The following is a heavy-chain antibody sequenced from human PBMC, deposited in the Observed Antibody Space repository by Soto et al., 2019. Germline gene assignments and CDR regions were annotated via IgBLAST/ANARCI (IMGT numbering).Heavy chain of an antibody. CDR3: AGAVVVPAAISHYYYGMDV. CDR2: IIPILGTA. D-gene: IGHD2-2*01. J-gene: IGHJ6*02. V-gene: IGHV1-69*13. CDR1: GGTFSSYA. Sequence: SVKVSCKASGGTFSSYAISWVRQAPGQGLEWMGGIIPILGTANYAQKFQGRVTITADESTSTAYMELSSLRSEDTAVYYCAGAVVVPAAISHYYYGMDVWGQGTTVTVSS.